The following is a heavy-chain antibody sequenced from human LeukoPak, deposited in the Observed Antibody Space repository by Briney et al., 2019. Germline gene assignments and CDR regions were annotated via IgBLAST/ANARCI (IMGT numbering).Heavy chain of an antibody. CDR3: ARDLGYQLLY. Sequence: PGGSLRLSCAASGFTFSSFWMIWVRQAPGKGLEWVANIKEDGSVKNYVDSVKGRFTISRDNAKNSLFLQMNSLRAEDTAVYYCARDLGYQLLYWGQGIQVTVSS. CDR1: GFTFSSFW. D-gene: IGHD2-2*01. CDR2: IKEDGSVK. V-gene: IGHV3-7*03. J-gene: IGHJ4*02.